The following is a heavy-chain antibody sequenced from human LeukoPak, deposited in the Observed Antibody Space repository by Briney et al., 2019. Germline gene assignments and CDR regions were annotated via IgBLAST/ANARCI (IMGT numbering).Heavy chain of an antibody. Sequence: GGSLRLSCAASGFTFANYAMSWVRQAPGKGLEWVSSIRGSGADTYYADPVKGRFTISRDNSKNTLYLQMSTLRTEDAAVYYCAKSGTSFSMDMCFDYCGPGTLVTVSS. D-gene: IGHD2/OR15-2a*01. CDR1: GFTFANYA. CDR3: AKSGTSFSMDMCFDY. V-gene: IGHV3-23*01. J-gene: IGHJ4*02. CDR2: IRGSGADT.